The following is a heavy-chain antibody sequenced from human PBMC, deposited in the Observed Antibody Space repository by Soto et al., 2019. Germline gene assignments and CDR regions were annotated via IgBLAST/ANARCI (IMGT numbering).Heavy chain of an antibody. CDR1: GYTFTSYG. CDR2: SSAYNGNT. V-gene: IGHV1-18*01. CDR3: ARRPPYSSGLYSTWFDP. J-gene: IGHJ5*02. Sequence: ASVKVSCKASGYTFTSYGISWVRQAPGQGLEWMGWSSAYNGNTKYAQKLQGRVTMTTDTSTSTADMELRSLSSDDTAVYYCARRPPYSSGLYSTWFDPWGQGTLVTVSS. D-gene: IGHD6-19*01.